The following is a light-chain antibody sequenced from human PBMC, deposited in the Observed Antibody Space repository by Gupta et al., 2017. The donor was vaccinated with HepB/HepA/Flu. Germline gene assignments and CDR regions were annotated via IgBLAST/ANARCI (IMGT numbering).Light chain of an antibody. CDR2: WAS. CDR1: QSVLYSSNNKNY. Sequence: DIVMTQSPDCLTVSLGERATINCKSSQSVLYSSNNKNYLAWYQQKPGQPPRLLIYWASTRESGVPDRFSGSGSGTDFTLTISSLQAEDVAVYYCQQYSSTPRTFGQGTKVEIK. V-gene: IGKV4-1*01. CDR3: QQYSSTPRT. J-gene: IGKJ1*01.